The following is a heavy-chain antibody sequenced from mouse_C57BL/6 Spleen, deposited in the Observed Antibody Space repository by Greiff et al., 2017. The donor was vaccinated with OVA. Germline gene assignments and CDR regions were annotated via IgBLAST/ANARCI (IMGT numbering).Heavy chain of an antibody. D-gene: IGHD1-1*02. CDR3: ARSVANGYAY. Sequence: QVQLKQSGAELVKPGASVKISCKASGYAFSSYWMNWVKQRPGQGLEWIGEIYPGDGDTNYNGKFKGKATLTADKSSSTAYMQRSNLTSADSAVYFCARSVANGYAYWGQGTLVTVSA. V-gene: IGHV1-80*01. J-gene: IGHJ3*01. CDR1: GYAFSSYW. CDR2: IYPGDGDT.